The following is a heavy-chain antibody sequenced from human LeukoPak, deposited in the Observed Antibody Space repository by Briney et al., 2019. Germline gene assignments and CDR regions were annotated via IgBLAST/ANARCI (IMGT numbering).Heavy chain of an antibody. V-gene: IGHV3-21*01. CDR3: ARDRYCSSTSCYHPTDV. D-gene: IGHD2-2*01. CDR2: ISSSSSYI. CDR1: GFTFSSYA. J-gene: IGHJ6*02. Sequence: GGSLRLSCAASGFTFSSYAMRWVRQAPGKGLEWVSSISSSSSYIYYADSVKGRFTISRDNAKNSLYLQMNSLRAEDTAVYYCARDRYCSSTSCYHPTDVWGQGTTVTVSS.